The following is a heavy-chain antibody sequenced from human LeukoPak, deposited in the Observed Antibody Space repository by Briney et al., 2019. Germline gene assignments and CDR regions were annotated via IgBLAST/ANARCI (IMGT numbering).Heavy chain of an antibody. V-gene: IGHV3-21*01. J-gene: IGHJ4*02. CDR3: ARASGDIVETATMGSY. CDR2: ISSSNSSI. Sequence: GGALRLSCEASGFTFSSYSMNWVRQAPGKGLEWVSSISSSNSSINYADSVKGRFTMSRDNAKNSLYLQMKSLRAEDTAVYYCARASGDIVETATMGSYWGQGTLVTVPS. D-gene: IGHD5-18*01. CDR1: GFTFSSYS.